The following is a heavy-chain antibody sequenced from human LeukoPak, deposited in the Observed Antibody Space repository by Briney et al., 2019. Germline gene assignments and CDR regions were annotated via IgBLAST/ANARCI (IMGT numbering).Heavy chain of an antibody. J-gene: IGHJ4*02. CDR2: ISGSGGST. V-gene: IGHV3-23*01. D-gene: IGHD3-9*01. CDR3: AKGRPRYFDWLPFDY. CDR1: GFTFSSYS. Sequence: GGSLRLSCAASGFTFSSYSMSWVRQAPGKGLEWVSTISGSGGSTYYADSVKGRFTISRDNSKNTLYLQMNSLRAEDTAVYYCAKGRPRYFDWLPFDYWGQGTLVTVSS.